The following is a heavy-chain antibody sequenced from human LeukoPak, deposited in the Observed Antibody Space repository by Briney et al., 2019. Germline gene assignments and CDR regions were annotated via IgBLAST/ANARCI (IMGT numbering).Heavy chain of an antibody. D-gene: IGHD7-27*01. J-gene: IGHJ6*02. CDR3: VTNWGSRYYSDMDV. Sequence: ASVKVSCKASGYTFTSYDINWVRQAAGQRLEWMGWMTPNSGFSGYAHKFRGRVTMTGNTSISTAYMELSSLRSEDTAIYYCVTNWGSRYYSDMDVWGQGTTVTVSS. CDR1: GYTFTSYD. V-gene: IGHV1-8*01. CDR2: MTPNSGFS.